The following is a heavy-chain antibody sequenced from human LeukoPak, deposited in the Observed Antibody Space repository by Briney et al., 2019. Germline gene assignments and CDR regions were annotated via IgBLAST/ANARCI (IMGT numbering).Heavy chain of an antibody. V-gene: IGHV3-30*04. Sequence: PGGSLRLSCAASGFTFSSYAMHWVRLAPGKGLEWVAVISSDGSNKYYADSVKGRFTISRDNAKNTLYLQMNSLRAEDTAVYYCARAFCSGATCYSMDYWGQGTLVPVSS. CDR3: ARAFCSGATCYSMDY. D-gene: IGHD2-15*01. J-gene: IGHJ4*02. CDR1: GFTFSSYA. CDR2: ISSDGSNK.